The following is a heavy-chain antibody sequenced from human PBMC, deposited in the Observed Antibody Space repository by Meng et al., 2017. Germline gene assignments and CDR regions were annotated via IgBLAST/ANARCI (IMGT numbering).Heavy chain of an antibody. CDR1: GYTFNNYA. J-gene: IGHJ4*02. CDR3: ATTLNYDFWSGFYY. D-gene: IGHD3-3*01. Sequence: QSQLLQSGAEVKEPLGASVKISCKASGYTFNNYAMHWVRQAPGQRLEWMGWINAGNGDTKFSQKFQGRVSISRDTSASTAYMELRSLRFEDTAVYYCATTLNYDFWSGFYYWGQGTLVTVSS. V-gene: IGHV1-3*01. CDR2: INAGNGDT.